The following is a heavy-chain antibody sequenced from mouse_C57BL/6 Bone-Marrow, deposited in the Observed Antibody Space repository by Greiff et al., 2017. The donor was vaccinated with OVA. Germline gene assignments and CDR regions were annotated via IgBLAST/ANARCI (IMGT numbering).Heavy chain of an antibody. Sequence: VQLQQPGAELVKPGASVKLSCKASGYTFTSYWMHWVKQRPGQGLEWIGMIHPNSGSTNYNEKFKSKATLTVDKSSSTAYMQLSSLTSEDSAVYYCARGGLLRYPWFAYWGQGTLVTVSA. J-gene: IGHJ3*01. CDR1: GYTFTSYW. CDR3: ARGGLLRYPWFAY. D-gene: IGHD1-1*01. CDR2: IHPNSGST. V-gene: IGHV1-64*01.